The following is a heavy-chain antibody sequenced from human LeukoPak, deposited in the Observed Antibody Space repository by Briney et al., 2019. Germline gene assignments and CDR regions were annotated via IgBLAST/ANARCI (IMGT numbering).Heavy chain of an antibody. CDR2: IIPIFGTT. CDR3: AKAERSRNYGDYVSEAFDI. Sequence: ASVKVSCKASGGTFSSYAISWVRQAPGEGLEWMGGIIPIFGTTSYAQKFQGRVTITADKSTSTAYMELSGLTSEDTAVYYCAKAERSRNYGDYVSEAFDIWGQGTLVTVSS. V-gene: IGHV1-69*06. CDR1: GGTFSSYA. D-gene: IGHD4-17*01. J-gene: IGHJ3*02.